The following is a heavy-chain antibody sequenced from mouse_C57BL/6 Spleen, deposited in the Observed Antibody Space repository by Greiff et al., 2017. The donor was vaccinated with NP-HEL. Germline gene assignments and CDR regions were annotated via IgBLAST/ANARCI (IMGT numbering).Heavy chain of an antibody. CDR2: INPNYGTT. D-gene: IGHD2-4*01. J-gene: IGHJ1*03. Sequence: VQLKESGPELVKPGASVKISCKASGYSFTDYNMNWVKQSNGKSLEWIGVINPNYGTTSYNQKFKGKATLTVDQSSSTAYMQLNSLTSEDSAVYYCARSGDYDEDWYFDVWGTGTTVTVSS. V-gene: IGHV1-39*01. CDR3: ARSGDYDEDWYFDV. CDR1: GYSFTDYN.